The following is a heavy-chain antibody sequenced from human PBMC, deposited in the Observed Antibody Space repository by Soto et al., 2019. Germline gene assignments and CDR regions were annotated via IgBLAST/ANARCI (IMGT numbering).Heavy chain of an antibody. V-gene: IGHV3-11*01. CDR1: GFSFSAYH. CDR2: ISSSGHTI. D-gene: IGHD3-3*01. J-gene: IGHJ5*02. CDR3: AREERSPTIFGVLRFDP. Sequence: PGGSLRLSCAASGFSFSAYHLRWIRQAPGKGLEWVSCISSSGHTIRYADSVKGRFTVSRDNSKKSLYLEINSLRAEDSAMYYCAREERSPTIFGVLRFDPWGQGTLVTVSS.